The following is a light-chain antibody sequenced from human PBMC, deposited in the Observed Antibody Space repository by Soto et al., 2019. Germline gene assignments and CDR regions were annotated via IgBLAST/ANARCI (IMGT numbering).Light chain of an antibody. J-gene: IGKJ3*01. V-gene: IGKV1-5*03. CDR3: QQYRSYPFT. CDR2: KAS. CDR1: QTIYTS. Sequence: DIQMTQSPSTLSASVGDRVTITCRASQTIYTSLAWCQQKPGKAPNLLIYKASALESGVPSRFSGSGSGTVFTLTISSLQPDDFATYYCQQYRSYPFTFGPGTKVDIK.